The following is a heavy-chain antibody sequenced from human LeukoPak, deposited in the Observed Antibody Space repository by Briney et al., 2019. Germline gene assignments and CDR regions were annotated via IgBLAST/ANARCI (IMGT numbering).Heavy chain of an antibody. CDR2: IYYSGST. Sequence: SETLSLTCTVSGGSTSSFYWSWIPQPPGKGLEWIGYIYYSGSTHYNPSLKGRDTISLDTYGNQLSLKLTSVTAADTALYYCARDPKWRATTGTTAAFDIWSQGTMVTVSS. J-gene: IGHJ3*02. CDR3: ARDPKWRATTGTTAAFDI. D-gene: IGHD1-1*01. CDR1: GGSTSSFY. V-gene: IGHV4-59*01.